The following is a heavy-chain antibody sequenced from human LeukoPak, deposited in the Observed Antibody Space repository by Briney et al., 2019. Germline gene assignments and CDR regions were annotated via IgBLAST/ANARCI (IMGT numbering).Heavy chain of an antibody. J-gene: IGHJ4*02. CDR3: VKGTYSSGWSN. CDR2: ISGSGATI. D-gene: IGHD6-19*01. Sequence: GGSLRLSCAASGFTFSNYVTGWVRQAPGKGLEWVSAISGSGATIYYTDSVRGRFTISRDNSKNTLYLQMNSLRAEDTAIYHCVKGTYSSGWSNWGQGTLVTVSS. CDR1: GFTFSNYV. V-gene: IGHV3-23*01.